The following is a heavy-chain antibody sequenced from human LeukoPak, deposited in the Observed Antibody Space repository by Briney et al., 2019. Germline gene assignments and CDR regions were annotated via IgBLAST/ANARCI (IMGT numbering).Heavy chain of an antibody. V-gene: IGHV4-59*01. Sequence: SETPSLTCTVSGGSISSYYWSWIRQPPGKGLEWIGYIYYSGSTNYNPSLKSRVTISVDTSKNQFSLKLSSVTAADTAVYYCARVIHRYSSGWYVAGWSFDYWGQGTLVTVSS. CDR2: IYYSGST. D-gene: IGHD6-19*01. J-gene: IGHJ4*02. CDR3: ARVIHRYSSGWYVAGWSFDY. CDR1: GGSISSYY.